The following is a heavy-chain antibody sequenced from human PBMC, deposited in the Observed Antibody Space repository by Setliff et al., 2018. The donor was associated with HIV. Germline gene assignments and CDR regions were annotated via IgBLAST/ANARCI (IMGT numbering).Heavy chain of an antibody. V-gene: IGHV3-15*07. Sequence: GGSLRLSCAASGYTFSNAWMNWVRQAPGKGLEWVGRIKSKTDGGTTDYAAPVKGRFTISRDDSKNTLYLQMNSLKTEDTAIYYCTTKPPAADFQHWGQGTLVTVSS. CDR2: IKSKTDGGTT. J-gene: IGHJ1*01. D-gene: IGHD2-2*01. CDR1: GYTFSNAW. CDR3: TTKPPAADFQH.